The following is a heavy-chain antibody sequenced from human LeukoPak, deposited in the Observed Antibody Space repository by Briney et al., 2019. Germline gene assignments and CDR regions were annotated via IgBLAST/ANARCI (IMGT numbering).Heavy chain of an antibody. V-gene: IGHV3-74*01. D-gene: IGHD6-13*01. CDR3: AKDQSDIAAAGGVYY. CDR2: INNDGSGT. Sequence: GGSLRLSCAASGFTFSSYWMHWVRQAPGKGLVWVSVINNDGSGTNYADSVKGRSTISRDNSKNTLYLQMNSLRAEDTAVYYCAKDQSDIAAAGGVYYWGQGTLVTVSS. J-gene: IGHJ4*02. CDR1: GFTFSSYW.